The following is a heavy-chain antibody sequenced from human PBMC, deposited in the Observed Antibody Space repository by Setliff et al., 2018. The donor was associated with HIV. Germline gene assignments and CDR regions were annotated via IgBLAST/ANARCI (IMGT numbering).Heavy chain of an antibody. D-gene: IGHD3-3*01. CDR2: ISGSGTYT. Sequence: LRLSCVTSGFTFTSHSMNWVRLRPGKGLEWVASISGSGTYTHYADSVRGRFTVSRDNAKNSLWLQLDSLKVEDTALYFCARDLKRPNSNFWGGYPIPFDSWGQGTLVTVSS. V-gene: IGHV3-21*01. CDR3: ARDLKRPNSNFWGGYPIPFDS. J-gene: IGHJ4*02. CDR1: GFTFTSHS.